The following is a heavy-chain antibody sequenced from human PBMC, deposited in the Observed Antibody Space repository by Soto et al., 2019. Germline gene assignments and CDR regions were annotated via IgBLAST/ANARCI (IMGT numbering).Heavy chain of an antibody. Sequence: EAQLVESGGGLVKPGGSVRLSCAASGFTFSNAWMSWVRQAPGKGLEWVGRSKSKTAGGTTEYDAPVKDRFTISRDDSKNTLYLQMNSLKTEDTAVYYCARGHRSSGKIFDSWGQGTLVTVSS. CDR1: GFTFSNAW. V-gene: IGHV3-15*01. J-gene: IGHJ4*02. CDR2: SKSKTAGGTT. CDR3: ARGHRSSGKIFDS. D-gene: IGHD3-22*01.